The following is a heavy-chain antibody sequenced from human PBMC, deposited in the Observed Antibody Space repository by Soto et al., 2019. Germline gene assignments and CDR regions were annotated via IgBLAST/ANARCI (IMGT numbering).Heavy chain of an antibody. CDR2: ISGSGGNT. CDR3: AKGSLGSGSYYFDY. D-gene: IGHD3-10*01. CDR1: GFTFSSYA. Sequence: GGSLRLSCAASGFTFSSYAMSWVRQAPGKGLEWVSAISGSGGNTYYADSVKGRFTISRDNSKNTLYVQMNSLRAEDTAVYYCAKGSLGSGSYYFDYWGQGTLVTVSS. J-gene: IGHJ4*02. V-gene: IGHV3-23*01.